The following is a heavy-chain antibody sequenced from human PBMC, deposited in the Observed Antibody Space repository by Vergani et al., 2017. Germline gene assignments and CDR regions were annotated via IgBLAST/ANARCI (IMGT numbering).Heavy chain of an antibody. Sequence: QVQLVQSGAEVKKPGSSVKVSCKASGGTFSSYAISWVRQAPGHGLEWMGGIIPIFGTATYAQKFQGRVTITADESTSTAYMGLSSLRSEDTAVYYCASPPPHXGGAPPPVRYYYYYMDVWGKGTTVTVSS. CDR3: ASPPPHXGGAPPPVRYYYYYMDV. J-gene: IGHJ6*03. CDR2: IIPIFGTA. D-gene: IGHD2-21*01. V-gene: IGHV1-69*01. CDR1: GGTFSSYA.